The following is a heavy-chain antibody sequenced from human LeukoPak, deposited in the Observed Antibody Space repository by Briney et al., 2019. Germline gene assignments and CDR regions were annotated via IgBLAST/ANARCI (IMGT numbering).Heavy chain of an antibody. CDR3: AKDARRYSGWYFFDH. CDR2: ISDSGGIT. CDR1: GFSFSNLA. Sequence: GGSLRLSCVASGFSFSNLAMGGVRQAPGNGPEWVSVISDSGGITYYADSVKGRFTISRDNSRNTLYLQMNSLRVDDTAVYYCAKDARRYSGWYFFDHWGQGTLVTVSS. D-gene: IGHD6-19*01. J-gene: IGHJ4*02. V-gene: IGHV3-23*01.